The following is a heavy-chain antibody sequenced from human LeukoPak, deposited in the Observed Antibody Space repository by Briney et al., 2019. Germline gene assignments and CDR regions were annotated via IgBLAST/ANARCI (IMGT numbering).Heavy chain of an antibody. J-gene: IGHJ4*02. CDR1: GFTFRSYG. Sequence: PGGSLRLSCVASGFTFRSYGIHWVRQAPGKGLEWLAFIWYDEITKNYADSVKGRFTISRDNAKNSLYLQMNSLRAEDTAVYYCARWPGATLEEPVDYWGQGTLVTVSS. CDR2: IWYDEITK. V-gene: IGHV3-33*03. D-gene: IGHD1-26*01. CDR3: ARWPGATLEEPVDY.